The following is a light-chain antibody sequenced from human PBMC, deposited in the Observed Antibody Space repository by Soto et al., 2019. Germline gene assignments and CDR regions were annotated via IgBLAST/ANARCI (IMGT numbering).Light chain of an antibody. CDR1: QSVSST. CDR2: GAS. J-gene: IGKJ5*01. CDR3: HQSYSIPHT. V-gene: IGKV3-15*01. Sequence: VMTQSPATLSVSPGEGATLSCSASQSVSSTLVWYQPRLGQAPRLLIYGASTRSTDIPARCSGSGSGTDFTPTTSSLQPEDFATYYCHQSYSIPHTFGQGTRLEIK.